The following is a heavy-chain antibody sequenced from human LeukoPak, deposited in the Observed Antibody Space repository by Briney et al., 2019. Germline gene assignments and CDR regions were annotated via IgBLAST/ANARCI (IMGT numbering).Heavy chain of an antibody. J-gene: IGHJ4*02. Sequence: GASVKVSCKASGYTFTGYYMHWVRQAPGRGLEWMGRINPNSGGTNYAQKFQGRVTMTRDTSISTAYMELSRLRSDDTAVYYCARERGSGYRDFDYWGQGTLVTVSS. V-gene: IGHV1-2*06. CDR3: ARERGSGYRDFDY. CDR2: INPNSGGT. D-gene: IGHD3-22*01. CDR1: GYTFTGYY.